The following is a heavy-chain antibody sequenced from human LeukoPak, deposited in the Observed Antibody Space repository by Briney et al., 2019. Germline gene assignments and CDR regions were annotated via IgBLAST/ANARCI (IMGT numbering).Heavy chain of an antibody. CDR2: INSSSGYI. CDR1: GFTFSSYS. V-gene: IGHV3-21*01. CDR3: ARGVGVGATVYLGYYYYMDV. J-gene: IGHJ6*03. Sequence: GGSLRLSCAASGFTFSSYSMNWVRQAPGKGLEWVSSINSSSGYIYYADSVKGRFTISRDNAKNSLYLQMNSLRAEDTAVYYCARGVGVGATVYLGYYYYMDVWGKGTTVTISS. D-gene: IGHD1-26*01.